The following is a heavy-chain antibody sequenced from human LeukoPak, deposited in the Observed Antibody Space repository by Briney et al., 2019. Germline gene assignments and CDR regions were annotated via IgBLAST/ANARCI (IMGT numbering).Heavy chain of an antibody. J-gene: IGHJ3*02. Sequence: GGSVRLFCAASGFTFSSYAMHWVRQAPGKGLEWVAVISYDVSNKYYADSVKARFTISRDNSKNTLYLQMNSLRAEDTAVYYCARESNPTYGYNPTGGDAFDIWGQGTTVTVSS. CDR1: GFTFSSYA. V-gene: IGHV3-30-3*01. CDR3: ARESNPTYGYNPTGGDAFDI. D-gene: IGHD5-24*01. CDR2: ISYDVSNK.